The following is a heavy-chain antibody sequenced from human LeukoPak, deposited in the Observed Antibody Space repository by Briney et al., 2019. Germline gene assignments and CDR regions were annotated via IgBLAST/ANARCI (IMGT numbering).Heavy chain of an antibody. J-gene: IGHJ4*02. CDR2: IYDRGPT. CDR3: ARSIAAAGPFDY. D-gene: IGHD6-13*01. V-gene: IGHV4-30-2*01. Sequence: PSETLSLTCTVSGGAITSGGYSWNWIRQPPGKGLEWIGCIYDRGPTYYNPSLKSRITISVDRPKNQFFLNVTSVTAADTAVYYCARSIAAAGPFDYWGQGTLVTVSS. CDR1: GGAITSGGYS.